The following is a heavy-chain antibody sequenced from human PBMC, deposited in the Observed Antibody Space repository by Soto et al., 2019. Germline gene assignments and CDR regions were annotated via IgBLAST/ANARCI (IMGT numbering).Heavy chain of an antibody. CDR3: TSDSYSNMTVVRFDY. CDR2: IKSKIAGGTT. D-gene: IGHD3-22*01. CDR1: GFTFTNAW. J-gene: IGHJ4*01. V-gene: IGHV3-15*07. Sequence: PGGSLRLSCAASGFTFTNAWINWVRQAPGKGLEWVGRIKSKIAGGTTDFAAPVKGRFAISRDDSQNIVYLQMTSLKIEDTAVYFCTSDSYSNMTVVRFDYWGHGTLVTVSS.